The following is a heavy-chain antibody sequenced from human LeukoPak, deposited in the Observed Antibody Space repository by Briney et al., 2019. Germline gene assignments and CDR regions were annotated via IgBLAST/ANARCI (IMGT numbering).Heavy chain of an antibody. V-gene: IGHV3-21*01. CDR3: ARSRQWLPIDY. Sequence: GGSLRLSCAASGFSVTNNYMSWVRQAPGKGLEWVSSISSSSSYIYYADSVKGRFTISRDNAKNSLYLQMNSLRAEDTAVYYCARSRQWLPIDYWGQGTLVTVSS. D-gene: IGHD6-19*01. CDR2: ISSSSSYI. J-gene: IGHJ4*02. CDR1: GFSVTNNY.